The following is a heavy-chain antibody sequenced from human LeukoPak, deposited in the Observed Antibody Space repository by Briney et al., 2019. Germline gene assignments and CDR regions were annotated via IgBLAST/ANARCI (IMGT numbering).Heavy chain of an antibody. CDR3: ARQPLPMYDSSPYYFDY. CDR1: GGSISSSSYY. Sequence: SETLSLTCTVSGGSISSSSYYWGWIRQPPGKGLEWIGSIYYSGSTYYNPSLKSRVTISVDTSKNQFSPKLSSVTAADTAVYYCARQPLPMYDSSPYYFDYWGQGTLVTVSS. V-gene: IGHV4-39*01. J-gene: IGHJ4*02. D-gene: IGHD3-22*01. CDR2: IYYSGST.